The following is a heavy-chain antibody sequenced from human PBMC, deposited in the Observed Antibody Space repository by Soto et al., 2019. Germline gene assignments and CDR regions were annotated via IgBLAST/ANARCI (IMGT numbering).Heavy chain of an antibody. V-gene: IGHV4-30-2*01. D-gene: IGHD5-18*01. J-gene: IGHJ4*02. CDR3: ARRYGSRFDY. CDR2: MYHSGST. CDR1: GGSISSGGYS. Sequence: PSETLSLTCAVSGGSISSGGYSWSWIRQPPGKGLEWIGYMYHSGSTYYNPSLKSRVTISVDTSKNQFSLKLSSVTAADTAVYYCARRYGSRFDYWGQGTLVTVSS.